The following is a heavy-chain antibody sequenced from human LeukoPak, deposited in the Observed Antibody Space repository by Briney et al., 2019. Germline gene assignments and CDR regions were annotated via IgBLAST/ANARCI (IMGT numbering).Heavy chain of an antibody. CDR1: GLTISYSS. D-gene: IGHD1-26*01. CDR3: VKGRATRSKVFDY. J-gene: IGHJ4*02. CDR2: ISYHGSNK. Sequence: PGESLHISGAASGLTISYSSIYLRRQAPGKGLEWVAVISYHGSNKYYAVSVKGRFTISRDNSKNALHLQMNSLRGEDTAVYYCVKGRATRSKVFDYWGQGTLVTVSS. V-gene: IGHV3-30*18.